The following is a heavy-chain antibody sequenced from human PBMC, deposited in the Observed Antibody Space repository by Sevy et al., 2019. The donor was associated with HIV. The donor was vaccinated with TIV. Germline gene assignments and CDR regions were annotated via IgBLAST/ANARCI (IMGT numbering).Heavy chain of an antibody. CDR2: IYYTGNT. D-gene: IGHD5-12*01. Sequence: SETLSLTCSVSGGSIISSSYYWGWIRQPPGEGLEWIGSIYYTGNTYYNPSPSLKSRLTISIDTSKNRFSLKLRSVSAADTAVYYCAREAGGYDYDYGMDVWGQGTTVTVSS. V-gene: IGHV4-39*02. CDR3: AREAGGYDYDYGMDV. CDR1: GGSIISSSYY. J-gene: IGHJ6*02.